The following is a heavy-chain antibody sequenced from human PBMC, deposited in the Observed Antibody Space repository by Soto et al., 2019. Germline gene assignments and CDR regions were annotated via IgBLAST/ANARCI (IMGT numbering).Heavy chain of an antibody. V-gene: IGHV4-39*01. CDR1: GDSINSDNYY. J-gene: IGHJ4*02. D-gene: IGHD3-9*01. CDR3: ARLEGLATISYYFDY. Sequence: LSLTCSVSGDSINSDNYYWGWIRQPPGKGLEWIGSIYYRGNTYYNPSLKTRVTLSLDKSKSQFSLKLNSVTAADSAVYFCARLEGLATISYYFDYWGQGTLVTVSS. CDR2: IYYRGNT.